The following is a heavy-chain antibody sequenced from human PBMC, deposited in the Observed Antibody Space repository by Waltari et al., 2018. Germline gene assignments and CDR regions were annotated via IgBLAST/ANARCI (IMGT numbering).Heavy chain of an antibody. CDR3: ARGKKDGWYLDL. Sequence: EVQLVDSGGGLVQPGGSLRLSCAASGFTFSSNGMHWVRQAPGEGRVWVSRINTGGSTTNYADSVKGRFTISRDNAKNTVDLQINSLRAEDTAVYYCARGKKDGWYLDLWGRGSLVTVSS. CDR1: GFTFSSNG. CDR2: INTGGSTT. J-gene: IGHJ2*01. V-gene: IGHV3-74*01.